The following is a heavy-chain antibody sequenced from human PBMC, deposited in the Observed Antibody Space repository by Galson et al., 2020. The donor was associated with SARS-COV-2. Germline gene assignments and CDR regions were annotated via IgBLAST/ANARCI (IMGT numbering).Heavy chain of an antibody. Sequence: SETLSLTCAVYGGSFSGYYWSWIRQPPGKGLEWIGEINHSGSTNYNPSLKSRVTISVDTSKNQFSLKLSSVTAADTAVYYCARFPDTAISGFDYWGQGTLVTVSS. CDR2: INHSGST. J-gene: IGHJ4*02. CDR3: ARFPDTAISGFDY. V-gene: IGHV4-34*01. D-gene: IGHD5-18*01. CDR1: GGSFSGYY.